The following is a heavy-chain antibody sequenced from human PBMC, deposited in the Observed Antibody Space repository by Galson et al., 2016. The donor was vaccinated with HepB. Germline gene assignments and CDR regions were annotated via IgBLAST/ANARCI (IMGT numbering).Heavy chain of an antibody. CDR3: AKRQGYTSGRADS. CDR2: ISGTGGKT. Sequence: SLRLSCAASVFTVSSNYMSWVRQAPGRGLEWVSAISGTGGKTYYADSVKGRFTISKDKSKNTLYLQMNSLRVEDTAVYYCAKRQGYTSGRADSWGQGTLVTVSS. J-gene: IGHJ4*02. V-gene: IGHV3-23*01. CDR1: VFTVSSNY. D-gene: IGHD6-19*01.